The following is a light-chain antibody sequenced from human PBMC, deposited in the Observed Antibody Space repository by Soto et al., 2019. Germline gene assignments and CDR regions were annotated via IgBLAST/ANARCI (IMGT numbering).Light chain of an antibody. V-gene: IGKV3-15*01. CDR3: HQYNNWPRT. CDR1: QSVRNN. J-gene: IGKJ5*01. Sequence: EIVMTQSPATLSVSPGERATLSCRASQSVRNNLAWYQQKPGQAPSLLIYGASTRATGIPARFSGSGSGTEFTLTISSLQSEDFAVYFCHQYNNWPRTFGQGHDWR. CDR2: GAS.